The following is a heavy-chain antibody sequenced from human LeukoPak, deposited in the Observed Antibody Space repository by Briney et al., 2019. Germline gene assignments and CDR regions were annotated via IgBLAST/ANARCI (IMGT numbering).Heavy chain of an antibody. Sequence: PGGSLRLSCAASGFTFSSYSMNWVRQAPGKGLEWVSSISSSSSYIYYADSVKGRFTISRDNAKNSLYLQMNSLRAEDTAVYYCAKDPGRDYDSSGYYYGSRNGNWFDPWGQGTLVTVSS. V-gene: IGHV3-21*01. CDR2: ISSSSSYI. CDR1: GFTFSSYS. D-gene: IGHD3-22*01. J-gene: IGHJ5*02. CDR3: AKDPGRDYDSSGYYYGSRNGNWFDP.